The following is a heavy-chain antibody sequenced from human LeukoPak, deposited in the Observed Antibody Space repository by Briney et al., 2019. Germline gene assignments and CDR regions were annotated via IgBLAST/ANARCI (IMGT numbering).Heavy chain of an antibody. J-gene: IGHJ3*02. CDR2: IRYDGHNT. CDR1: GLIFSRSG. Sequence: GPSLRLSCAASGLIFSRSGMQSARHAPGKGLEWVAFIRYDGHNTYYADSVKGRFTISRDNSKNTLSLQMNSLRAEDTAVYFCAKNRRYNWDKDACDIWGQGTVVTVSS. V-gene: IGHV3-30*02. CDR3: AKNRRYNWDKDACDI. D-gene: IGHD1-1*01.